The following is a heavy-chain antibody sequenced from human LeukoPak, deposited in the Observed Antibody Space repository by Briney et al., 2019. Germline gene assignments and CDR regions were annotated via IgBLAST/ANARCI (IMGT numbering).Heavy chain of an antibody. CDR2: IYSGGST. CDR1: GFTVSSNY. J-gene: IGHJ4*02. V-gene: IGHV3-66*01. Sequence: GGSLRLSCTASGFTVSSNYMSWVRQPPGKGLEWVSVIYSGGSTYYADSVKGRFTISRDNSKNTLFLQMNSLRPEDTAVYYCARDLKTAMDYFDYWGQGALVTVSS. D-gene: IGHD2-2*01. CDR3: ARDLKTAMDYFDY.